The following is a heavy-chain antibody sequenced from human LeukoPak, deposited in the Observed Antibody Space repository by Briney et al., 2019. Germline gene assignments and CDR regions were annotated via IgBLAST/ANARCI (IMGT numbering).Heavy chain of an antibody. CDR2: ISWNSGSI. CDR1: GFTFDDYA. V-gene: IGHV3-9*01. CDR3: AKDKSADPIPPGY. J-gene: IGHJ4*02. Sequence: GGSLRLSCAASGFTFDDYAMHWVRQAPGKGLEWVSGISWNSGSIGYADSVKGRFTISRDNAKNSLYLQMNSLRAEDTALDYCAKDKSADPIPPGYWGQGTLVTVSS. D-gene: IGHD2-2*01.